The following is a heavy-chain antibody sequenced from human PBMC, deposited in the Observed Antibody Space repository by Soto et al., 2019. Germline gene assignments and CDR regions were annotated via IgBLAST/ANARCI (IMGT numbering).Heavy chain of an antibody. V-gene: IGHV4-34*01. CDR1: GGSFSGYY. J-gene: IGHJ5*02. Sequence: PSETLSLTCAVYGGSFSGYYWCWIRQPPGKGLEWIGYIYYSGSTNYNPSLKSRVTISVDTSKNQFSLKLSSVTAADTAVYYCARAGYSSGWYRFDPWGQGTLVTVSS. D-gene: IGHD6-19*01. CDR3: ARAGYSSGWYRFDP. CDR2: IYYSGST.